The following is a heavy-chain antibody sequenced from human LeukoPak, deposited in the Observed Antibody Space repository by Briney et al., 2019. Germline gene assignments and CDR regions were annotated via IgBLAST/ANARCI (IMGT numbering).Heavy chain of an antibody. CDR2: ISSSTSYI. Sequence: GGSLRLSCAASGFTFSSYSMNWIRQAPGKGLKWVSSISSSTSYIYYADSVKGRFTISKDNAKNSLYLQMNSLRAEDTAVYYCARAGGSTVSHSDYWGQGTLVTVSS. J-gene: IGHJ4*02. D-gene: IGHD4-17*01. V-gene: IGHV3-21*01. CDR1: GFTFSSYS. CDR3: ARAGGSTVSHSDY.